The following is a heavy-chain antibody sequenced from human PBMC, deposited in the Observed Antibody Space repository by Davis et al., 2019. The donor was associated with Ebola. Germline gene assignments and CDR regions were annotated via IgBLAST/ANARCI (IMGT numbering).Heavy chain of an antibody. CDR2: IYYSGST. V-gene: IGHV4-39*01. D-gene: IGHD1-1*01. J-gene: IGHJ6*04. Sequence: SETLSLTCTVSGGSISSSSYYWGWIRQPPGKGLEWIGSIYYSGSTYYNQSLKSRVTISVDTSKNQFSLKLSSVTAADTAVYYCARRTGTTHYYYGMDVWGKGTTVTVSS. CDR3: ARRTGTTHYYYGMDV. CDR1: GGSISSSSYY.